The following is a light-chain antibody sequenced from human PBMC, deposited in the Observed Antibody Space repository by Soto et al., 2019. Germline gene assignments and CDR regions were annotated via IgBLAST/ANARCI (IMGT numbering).Light chain of an antibody. CDR3: QKYSSVPV. V-gene: IGKV1-27*01. CDR2: AAS. CDR1: QDIRNF. J-gene: IGKJ3*01. Sequence: DIQMTQSPTSLSASVGDRVTITCRASQDIRNFVAWYQQKPGKAPKLLIYAASTLQSGVPSRFSGSGSGTDFTLTINSLQPEEVETYSCQKYSSVPVFGPGTKVEIK.